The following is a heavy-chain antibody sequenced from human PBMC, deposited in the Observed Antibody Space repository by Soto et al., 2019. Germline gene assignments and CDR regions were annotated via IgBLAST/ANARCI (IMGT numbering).Heavy chain of an antibody. CDR3: ARVRREYDNSGPVDY. CDR2: IYDGGST. D-gene: IGHD3-22*01. Sequence: KPSETPSLTCAVSGGSISRGDYSWNWIRQPPGKGLSWIGSIYDGGSTYYYPSIQSRVTMSVDRSRNQFSLKLNSVTAADTAVYYCARVRREYDNSGPVDYWGQGTLVTVS. CDR1: GGSISRGDYS. J-gene: IGHJ4*02. V-gene: IGHV4-30-2*01.